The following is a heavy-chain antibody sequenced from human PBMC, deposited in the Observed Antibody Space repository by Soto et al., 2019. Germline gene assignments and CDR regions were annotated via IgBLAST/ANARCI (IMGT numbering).Heavy chain of an antibody. V-gene: IGHV3-30*18. J-gene: IGHJ6*02. CDR1: GVTFTNYA. D-gene: IGHD5-18*01. CDR3: ANDIGGVDTGKFVMDV. CDR2: ISYHGTEK. Sequence: QVQLVESGGGVVQPGMSLRLSCAASGVTFTNYAMHWVRQAPGKGLEWVADISYHGTEKGYADSVKGRFTISRDNSKNTGYDRFTSLRPEDTSAYYCANDIGGVDTGKFVMDVWGQGTTVIVSS.